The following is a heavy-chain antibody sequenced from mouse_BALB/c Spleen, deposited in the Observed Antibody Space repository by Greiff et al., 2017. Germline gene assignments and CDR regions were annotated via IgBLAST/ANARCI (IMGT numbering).Heavy chain of an antibody. V-gene: IGHV5-12-2*01. CDR1: GFTFSSYT. CDR3: ARGGNKGYFDY. Sequence: EVKLVESGGGLVQPGGSLKLSCAASGFTFSSYTMSWVRQTPEKRLEWVAYISNGGGSTYYPDTVKGRFTISRDNAKNTLYLQMSSLKSEDTAMYYCARGGNKGYFDYWGQGTTLTVSS. D-gene: IGHD2-1*01. J-gene: IGHJ2*01. CDR2: ISNGGGST.